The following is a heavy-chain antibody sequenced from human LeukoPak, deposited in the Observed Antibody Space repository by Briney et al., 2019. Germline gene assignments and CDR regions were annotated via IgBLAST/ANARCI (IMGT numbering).Heavy chain of an antibody. V-gene: IGHV4-31*03. CDR3: ARARFSNYVGYYFDY. Sequence: PSETPSLTCTGSGGSISSGGYYWSWIRQHPGKGLEWIGYIYYSGSTYYNPSLKSRVTISVDTSKNQFSLKLSSVTAADTAVYYCARARFSNYVGYYFDYWGQGTLVTVSS. CDR1: GGSISSGGYY. CDR2: IYYSGST. J-gene: IGHJ4*02. D-gene: IGHD4-11*01.